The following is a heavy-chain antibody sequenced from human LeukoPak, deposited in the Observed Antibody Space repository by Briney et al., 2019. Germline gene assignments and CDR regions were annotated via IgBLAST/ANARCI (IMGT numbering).Heavy chain of an antibody. D-gene: IGHD2-2*01. CDR3: AKVPRTTSAFLDY. V-gene: IGHV3-30*02. J-gene: IGHJ4*02. CDR2: IRFDGSNK. CDR1: GFTFSNYG. Sequence: GGSLRLSCAASGFTFSNYGMHWVRQAPGKGLEWVAFIRFDGSNKYYADSVKGRFTISRDNSKNTLYLQMNSLTAEDTAVYFCAKVPRTTSAFLDYWGQGTLVTVSS.